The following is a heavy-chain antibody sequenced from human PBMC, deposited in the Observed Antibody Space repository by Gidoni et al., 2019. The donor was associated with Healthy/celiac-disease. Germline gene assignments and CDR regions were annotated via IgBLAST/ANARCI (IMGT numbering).Heavy chain of an antibody. CDR2: ISYDGSNK. D-gene: IGHD3-22*01. CDR3: AREWNYYDSSDPWKSAFDI. J-gene: IGHJ3*02. CDR1: GFTFSSYA. V-gene: IGHV3-30-3*01. Sequence: QVQLVESGGGVVQPGRSLRLSCAASGFTFSSYAMHWVRQAPGKGLEWVAVISYDGSNKYYADSVKGRFTISRDNSKNTLYLQMNSLRAEDTAVYYCAREWNYYDSSDPWKSAFDIWGQGTMVTVS.